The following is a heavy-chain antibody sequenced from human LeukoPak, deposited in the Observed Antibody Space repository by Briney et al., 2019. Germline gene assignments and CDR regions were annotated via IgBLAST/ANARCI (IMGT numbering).Heavy chain of an antibody. V-gene: IGHV3-15*01. J-gene: IGHJ4*02. CDR1: GFTFSDAW. CDR2: IKSKTDGGTT. D-gene: IGHD2/OR15-2a*01. Sequence: GGSLRLSCAASGFTFSDAWMSWVRQAPGKGLEWVGRIKSKTDGGTTDYAAPVKGRFTISRDDSRNTPYVQMNSLKTEDTALYYCTTDGLSFEAYWGQGTLVTVSS. CDR3: TTDGLSFEAY.